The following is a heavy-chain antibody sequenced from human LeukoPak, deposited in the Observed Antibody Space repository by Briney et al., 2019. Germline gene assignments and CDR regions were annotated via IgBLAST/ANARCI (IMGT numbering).Heavy chain of an antibody. CDR1: GYTFTTHS. Sequence: ASVKVSCKASGYTFTTHSINWWRQAPGQGLEGRGWITTNTRNPTYAQGFTGRLVFSLDTSVSTAYLQISSLKAEDTAVYYCASDASTIRFDYWGQGTLVTVSS. CDR2: ITTNTRNP. D-gene: IGHD5-24*01. V-gene: IGHV7-4-1*02. J-gene: IGHJ4*02. CDR3: ASDASTIRFDY.